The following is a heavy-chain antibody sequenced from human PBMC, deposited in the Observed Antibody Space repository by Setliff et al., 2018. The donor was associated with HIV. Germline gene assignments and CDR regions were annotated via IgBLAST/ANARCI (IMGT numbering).Heavy chain of an antibody. CDR1: GGSISSSHY. CDR3: ARGDSTWPTQRLDV. J-gene: IGHJ6*04. D-gene: IGHD2-2*01. Sequence: PSETLSLTCAVSGGSISSSHYWSWGRQTPVKGLEWIGEIYHSGSVNHNPSLRSRVTMSVDKSKNHFSLRLSSVTAADTAVYYCARGDSTWPTQRLDVWGKGTTVTVSS. CDR2: IYHSGSV. V-gene: IGHV4-4*02.